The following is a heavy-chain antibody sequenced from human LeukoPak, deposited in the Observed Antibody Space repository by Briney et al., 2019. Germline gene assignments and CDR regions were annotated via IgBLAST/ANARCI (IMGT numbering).Heavy chain of an antibody. D-gene: IGHD1-26*01. CDR2: IYYSGST. V-gene: IGHV4-61*01. CDR1: GGSVSSGSYY. CDR3: ARDSSGSYPAPGQFDY. Sequence: SETLSLTCTVSGGSVSSGSYYWSWLRQPPGKGLEWIGYIYYSGSTNYNPSLKSRVTISVDTSKNQFSLKLSSVTAADTAVYYCARDSSGSYPAPGQFDYWGQGTLVTVSS. J-gene: IGHJ4*02.